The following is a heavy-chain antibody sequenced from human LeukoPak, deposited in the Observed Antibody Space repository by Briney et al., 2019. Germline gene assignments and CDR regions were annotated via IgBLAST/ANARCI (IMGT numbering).Heavy chain of an antibody. D-gene: IGHD6-19*01. CDR3: ARGGWYNYFDY. J-gene: IGHJ4*02. CDR1: GYSISSGYY. CDR2: IYHSGST. V-gene: IGHV4-38-2*02. Sequence: KPSETLSLTCTVSGYSISSGYYWGWIRQPPGKGLEWIGSIYHSGSTYYNPFLKSRVTISVDTSKNQFSLKLSSVTAADTAVYYCARGGWYNYFDYWGQGTLVTVSS.